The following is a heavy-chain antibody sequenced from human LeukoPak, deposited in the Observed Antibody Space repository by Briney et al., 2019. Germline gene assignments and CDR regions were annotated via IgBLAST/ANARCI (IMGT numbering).Heavy chain of an antibody. J-gene: IGHJ6*03. CDR2: ISYDGSNK. Sequence: GGSLRLSCAASGFTFSYYGLHWVRQAPGKGLEWVALISYDGSNKDYADSVKGRFTISRDNSKNTAYLQMNSLRAEDTAVYYCARGGYYYYMDVWGKGTTVTVSS. V-gene: IGHV3-30*03. CDR1: GFTFSYYG. CDR3: ARGGYYYYMDV.